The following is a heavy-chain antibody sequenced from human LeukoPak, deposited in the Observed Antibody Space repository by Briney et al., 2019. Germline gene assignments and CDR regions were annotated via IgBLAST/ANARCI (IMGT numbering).Heavy chain of an antibody. D-gene: IGHD3-22*01. CDR2: IWYDVSNK. CDR1: GFTFSRFG. Sequence: GGSLRLSCAASGFTFSRFGMHWVRQAPGKGLEWVAVIWYDVSNKYYADSVKGRFTISRDNSKNTLYLEMNSLRAVDTAVYYCASNYYYDSSGYWDYYFDYWGQGTLVSVSS. J-gene: IGHJ4*02. V-gene: IGHV3-33*01. CDR3: ASNYYYDSSGYWDYYFDY.